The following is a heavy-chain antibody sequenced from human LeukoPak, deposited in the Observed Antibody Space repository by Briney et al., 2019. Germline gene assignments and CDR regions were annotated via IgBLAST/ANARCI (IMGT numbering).Heavy chain of an antibody. J-gene: IGHJ4*02. Sequence: GGSLRLSCVASGFTFSNYWMHWVRQAPGEGLVWVSRINSDGTSTRCADSVKGRFTISRDNAKSTVDLQMNSLRAEDTAVYYCATGYCSGTSCSSRDYWGQGTLVTVSS. V-gene: IGHV3-74*01. CDR3: ATGYCSGTSCSSRDY. D-gene: IGHD2-2*03. CDR1: GFTFSNYW. CDR2: INSDGTST.